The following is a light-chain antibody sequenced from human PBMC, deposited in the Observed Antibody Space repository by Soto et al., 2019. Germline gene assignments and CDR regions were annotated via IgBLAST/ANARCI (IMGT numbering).Light chain of an antibody. CDR3: AAWDDSLNVLV. J-gene: IGLJ3*02. Sequence: QSVLTQPPSASGTPGQGVTISCSGSTSNIGSNYVYWYQQLPGTAPKLLIYRNNQRPSGVPDRFSGSKSGTSASLAISGLRSDDETQYYCAAWDDSLNVLVFGGGTKLTVL. V-gene: IGLV1-47*01. CDR1: TSNIGSNY. CDR2: RNN.